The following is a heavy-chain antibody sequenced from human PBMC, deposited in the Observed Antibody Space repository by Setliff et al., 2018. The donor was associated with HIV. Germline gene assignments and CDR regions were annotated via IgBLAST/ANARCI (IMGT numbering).Heavy chain of an antibody. CDR3: ARDVPWGDYYYYMDV. J-gene: IGHJ6*03. V-gene: IGHV4-4*07. Sequence: SETLSLTCTVSGGSISSYYWSWIRQPAGKGLEWIGHIYTSGSTNYNPSLKSRVTMSVDTSKNQFSLKLSAVTAADTAVYYCARDVPWGDYYYYMDVWGKGTTVTVSS. CDR2: IYTSGST. CDR1: GGSISSYY. D-gene: IGHD3-16*01.